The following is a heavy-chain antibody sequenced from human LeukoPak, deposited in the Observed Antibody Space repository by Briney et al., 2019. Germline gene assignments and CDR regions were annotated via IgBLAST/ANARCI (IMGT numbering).Heavy chain of an antibody. CDR1: GYSFTSYW. CDR2: IDPSDSET. Sequence: GESLKISCKASGYSFTSYWIGWVRQMPGKGLEWMGIIDPSDSETRYTPSFQGQVTISVDKSLHTADLQWNSLKASDTAMYYCARQTAMGRSGDYWGQGTLVTVSS. CDR3: ARQTAMGRSGDY. D-gene: IGHD5-18*01. J-gene: IGHJ4*02. V-gene: IGHV5-51*01.